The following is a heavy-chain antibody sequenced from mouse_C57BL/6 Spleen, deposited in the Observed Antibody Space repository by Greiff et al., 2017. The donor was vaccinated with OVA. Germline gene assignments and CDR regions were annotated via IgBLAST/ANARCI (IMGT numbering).Heavy chain of an antibody. V-gene: IGHV10-1*01. CDR3: VAAQAPYAMDY. CDR1: GFSFNTYA. CDR2: IRSKSNNYAT. Sequence: EVQRVESGGGLVQPKGSLKLSCAASGFSFNTYAMNWVRQAPGKGLEWVARIRSKSNNYATYYADSVKDRFTISRDDSESMLYLQMNNLKTEDTAMYYCVAAQAPYAMDYWGQGTSVTVSS. D-gene: IGHD3-2*02. J-gene: IGHJ4*01.